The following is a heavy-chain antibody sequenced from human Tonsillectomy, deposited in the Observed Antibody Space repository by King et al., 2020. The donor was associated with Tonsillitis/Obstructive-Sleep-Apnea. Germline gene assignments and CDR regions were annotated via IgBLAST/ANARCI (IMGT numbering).Heavy chain of an antibody. CDR2: IYYSGST. CDR3: ARDHIGVRGVIGFNWFDP. CDR1: GGSISSGGYY. D-gene: IGHD3-10*01. J-gene: IGHJ5*02. Sequence: VQLQESGPGLVRPSQTLSLTCTVSGGSISSGGYYWSWIRQHPGKGLEWIGYIYYSGSTYYNPSLKSRVTISVDTSKNQFSLKLSSVTAADTAVYYCARDHIGVRGVIGFNWFDPWGQGTLVTVSS. V-gene: IGHV4-31*03.